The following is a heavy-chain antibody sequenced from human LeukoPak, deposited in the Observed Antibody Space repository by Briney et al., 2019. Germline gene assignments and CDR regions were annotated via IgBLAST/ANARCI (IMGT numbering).Heavy chain of an antibody. V-gene: IGHV4-4*02. J-gene: IGHJ4*02. CDR2: IYHSGST. Sequence: SETLSLTCAVSGGSISSSYWWSWIRQPPGKGLEWIGEIYHSGSTNYNPSLKSRVTISVDKSKNQFSLTVNSVTAADTAVYYCAKRLLPGGFDYWGQGTLVTVSS. CDR3: AKRLLPGGFDY. CDR1: GGSISSSYW. D-gene: IGHD5-12*01.